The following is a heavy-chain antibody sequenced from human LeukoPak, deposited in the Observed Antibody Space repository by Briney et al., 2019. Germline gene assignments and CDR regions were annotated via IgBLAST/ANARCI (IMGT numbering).Heavy chain of an antibody. Sequence: PSETLSLTCTVSGGSMSGSYWSWIRQSPGKGLEWLGYIYFTGHSKSNPPLKSRVTISLDTSKNQLSLRLASVTAADTAVYYCARRRQVTSYSPYAFDIWGQGTMVTVSS. J-gene: IGHJ3*02. V-gene: IGHV4-59*08. D-gene: IGHD2-15*01. CDR1: GGSMSGSY. CDR3: ARRRQVTSYSPYAFDI. CDR2: IYFTGHS.